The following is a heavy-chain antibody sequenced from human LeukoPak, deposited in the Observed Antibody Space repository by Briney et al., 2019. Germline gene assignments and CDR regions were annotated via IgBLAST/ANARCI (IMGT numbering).Heavy chain of an antibody. J-gene: IGHJ6*02. D-gene: IGHD2-21*02. CDR2: IWYDGSNK. Sequence: GGSLRLSCAASGFTFSSYAMHWVRQAPGKGLEWVAVIWYDGSNKYYADSVKGRFTISRDNSKNTLYLQMNSLRAEDTAVYYCARGLMTGYYGKDVWGQGTTVTVSS. CDR3: ARGLMTGYYGKDV. V-gene: IGHV3-33*08. CDR1: GFTFSSYA.